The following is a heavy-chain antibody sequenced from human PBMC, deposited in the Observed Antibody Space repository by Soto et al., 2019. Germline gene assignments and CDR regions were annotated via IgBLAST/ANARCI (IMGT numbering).Heavy chain of an antibody. CDR1: GGTFSNYA. CDR3: TRGIQLWS. Sequence: SVKVSCKASGGTFSNYALTWVRQAPGQGLEWMGGIIPLSGTPNYAQKFQGRVTITADKSTTTVYMELSGLRSEDTAVYYCTRGIQLWSWGQGTLVTISS. CDR2: IIPLSGTP. D-gene: IGHD5-18*01. J-gene: IGHJ5*02. V-gene: IGHV1-69*06.